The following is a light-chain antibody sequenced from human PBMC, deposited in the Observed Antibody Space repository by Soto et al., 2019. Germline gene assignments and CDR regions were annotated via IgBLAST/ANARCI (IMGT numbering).Light chain of an antibody. CDR3: QQLSKGPT. Sequence: EIVLTQSPATLSLSPGERATLSCRASQSVSSYLAWYQQKPGQAPRLLIYDASNRATGIPARFSGSGSGTDFPSPTSPLGPEIFAVFYCQQLSKGPTFGQGPKVE. CDR1: QSVSSY. J-gene: IGKJ1*01. CDR2: DAS. V-gene: IGKV3-11*01.